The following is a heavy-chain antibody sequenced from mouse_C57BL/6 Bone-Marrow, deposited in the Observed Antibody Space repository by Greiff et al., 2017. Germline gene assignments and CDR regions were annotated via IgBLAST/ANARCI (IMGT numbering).Heavy chain of an antibody. CDR1: GYTFTSYW. Sequence: QVQLQQPGAELVRPGTSVKLSCKASGYTFTSYWMHWVKQRPGQGLEWIGVIDPSDSYTNYNQKFKGKATLTVDTSSSTAYMQLSSLTSEDSAVFYCARGGLPLLAALNAMDYWGQGTSVTVSS. V-gene: IGHV1-59*01. CDR3: ARGGLPLLAALNAMDY. D-gene: IGHD6-1*01. CDR2: IDPSDSYT. J-gene: IGHJ4*01.